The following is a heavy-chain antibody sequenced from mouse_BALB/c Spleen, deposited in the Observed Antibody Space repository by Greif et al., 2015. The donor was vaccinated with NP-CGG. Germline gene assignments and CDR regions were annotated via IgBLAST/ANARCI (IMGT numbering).Heavy chain of an antibody. J-gene: IGHJ3*01. Sequence: VKLQESGAELVKPGASVKLSCKASGYTFTSYWMHWVKQRPGQGLEWIGEINPSNGRTNYNEKFKSKATLTVDKSSSTAYMQLSSLTPEDSAVYYCARSYYGNYNWFAYWGQGTLVTVSA. CDR1: GYTFTSYW. CDR3: ARSYYGNYNWFAY. CDR2: INPSNGRT. D-gene: IGHD2-10*01. V-gene: IGHV1S81*02.